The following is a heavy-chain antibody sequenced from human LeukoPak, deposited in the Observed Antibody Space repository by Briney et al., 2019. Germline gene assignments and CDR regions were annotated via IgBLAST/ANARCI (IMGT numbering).Heavy chain of an antibody. D-gene: IGHD3-22*01. J-gene: IGHJ3*02. CDR1: GFTFSSYE. CDR2: ISSSGSTI. CDR3: ASFHVVMTNGDAFDI. V-gene: IGHV3-48*03. Sequence: GALRLSCAASGFTFSSYEMNWVRQAPGKGLEWVSYISSSGSTIYYAGSVKGRFTISRDNAKNSLYLQMNSLRAEDTALYYCASFHVVMTNGDAFDIWGQGTMVTVSS.